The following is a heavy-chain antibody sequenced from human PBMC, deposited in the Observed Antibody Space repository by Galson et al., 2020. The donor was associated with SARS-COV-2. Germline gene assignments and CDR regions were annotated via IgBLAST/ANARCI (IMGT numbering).Heavy chain of an antibody. D-gene: IGHD3-22*01. CDR1: GFSFINSD. J-gene: IGHJ4*02. CDR3: AKVPWSHDTRGGFADY. V-gene: IGHV3-23*01. Sequence: GGSLRLSCAASGFSFINSDMSWVRQAPGKGLEWVSSFVDSGNSPVYADSVKGRFTISRDSSKQTLYLQMNSLRDEDTAIYYCAKVPWSHDTRGGFADYWGQGTLVTVSS. CDR2: FVDSGNSP.